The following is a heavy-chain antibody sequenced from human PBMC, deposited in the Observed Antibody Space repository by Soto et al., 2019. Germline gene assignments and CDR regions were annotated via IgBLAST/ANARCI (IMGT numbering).Heavy chain of an antibody. V-gene: IGHV4-34*01. CDR2: INHSGST. Sequence: ASETLSLTCAVYGGSFSGYYWSWIRQPPGKGLEWIGEINHSGSTNYNPSLKSRVTISVDTSKNQFSLKLSSVTAADTAVYYCARVVVVAATGYYYYMDVWGKGTTVTVSS. J-gene: IGHJ6*03. CDR1: GGSFSGYY. D-gene: IGHD2-15*01. CDR3: ARVVVVAATGYYYYMDV.